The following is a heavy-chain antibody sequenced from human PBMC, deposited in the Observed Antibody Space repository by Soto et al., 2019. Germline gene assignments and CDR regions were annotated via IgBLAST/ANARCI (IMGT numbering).Heavy chain of an antibody. CDR2: IYSSGAT. CDR1: GASVSSGGYF. Sequence: PSETLSLTCSVSGASVSSGGYFWTWIRQLPGKGLEWIGYIYSSGATHYNPSLQSRVTMSVDTSKNQFSLKLTSVTAVDTAVYYCARRDIQGLIDYWGQGTLVTVSS. J-gene: IGHJ4*02. V-gene: IGHV4-31*02. CDR3: ARRDIQGLIDY.